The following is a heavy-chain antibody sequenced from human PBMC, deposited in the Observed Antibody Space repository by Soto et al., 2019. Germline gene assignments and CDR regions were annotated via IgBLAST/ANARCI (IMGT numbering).Heavy chain of an antibody. CDR2: IYYSGST. J-gene: IGHJ4*02. CDR3: ARRSAPTTFDY. Sequence: QVQLQESGPGLVKPSETLSLTCTVSGGSISSYYWSWIRQPPGKGLEWIGYIYYSGSTNYNPSLQRRATIAVDTSKTQISLKLSSVTAADSAVYYCARRSAPTTFDYWGQGTLVTVSS. V-gene: IGHV4-59*08. CDR1: GGSISSYY.